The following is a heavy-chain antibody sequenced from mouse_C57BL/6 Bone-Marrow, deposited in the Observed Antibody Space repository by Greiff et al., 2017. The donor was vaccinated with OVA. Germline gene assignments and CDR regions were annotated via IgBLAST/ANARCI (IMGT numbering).Heavy chain of an antibody. J-gene: IGHJ3*01. V-gene: IGHV1-15*01. CDR3: TRRYYYGSSSWFAY. D-gene: IGHD1-1*01. Sequence: VQLQESGAELVRPGASVTLSCKASGYTFTDYEMHWVKQTPVHGLEWIGALDPETGGTAYNQKFKGKAILTADKSSSTAYMELRSLTSEDSAVYYCTRRYYYGSSSWFAYWGQGTLVTVSA. CDR2: LDPETGGT. CDR1: GYTFTDYE.